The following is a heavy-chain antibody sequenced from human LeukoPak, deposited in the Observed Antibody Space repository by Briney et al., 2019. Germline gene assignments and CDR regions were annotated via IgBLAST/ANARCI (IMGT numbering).Heavy chain of an antibody. D-gene: IGHD3-22*01. J-gene: IGHJ4*02. Sequence: SVTVSCTASGGTFSSYAISWVRQAPGQGLEWMGGITPLFGTANYAQNFQGRVTITADESTSTAYMELSSLRSEDTAVYYCVRDGSYYDSTGYYYLYWGQGTLVTVSS. CDR2: ITPLFGTA. CDR1: GGTFSSYA. CDR3: VRDGSYYDSTGYYYLY. V-gene: IGHV1-69*01.